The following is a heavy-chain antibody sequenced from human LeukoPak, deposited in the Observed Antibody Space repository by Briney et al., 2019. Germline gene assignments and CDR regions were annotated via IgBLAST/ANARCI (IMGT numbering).Heavy chain of an antibody. V-gene: IGHV4-61*02. J-gene: IGHJ3*02. CDR2: IYTSGST. CDR1: GGSISSGSYY. CDR3: ARGCTSCYSPLDAFDI. D-gene: IGHD2-2*01. Sequence: SETLSLTCTVSGGSISSGSYYWSWIRQPAGKGLEWIGRIYTSGSTNYNPSLKSRVTISVDTSKNQFPLKLSSVTAADTAVYYCARGCTSCYSPLDAFDIWGQGTMVTVSS.